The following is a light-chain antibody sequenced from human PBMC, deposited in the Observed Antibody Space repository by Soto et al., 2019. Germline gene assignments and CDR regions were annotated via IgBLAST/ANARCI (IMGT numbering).Light chain of an antibody. CDR1: SSDVGGYNY. V-gene: IGLV2-14*01. CDR2: EVS. J-gene: IGLJ1*01. CDR3: SSYTSSSTI. Sequence: QSALTQPASVSGSPGQSITISCTGTSSDVGGYNYVSWYQQHPGKAPKLMIYEVSNRPSGVSNRFSGSKSGNTASLTISGLQAEDEADHYCSSYTSSSTIFGTGTKLTVL.